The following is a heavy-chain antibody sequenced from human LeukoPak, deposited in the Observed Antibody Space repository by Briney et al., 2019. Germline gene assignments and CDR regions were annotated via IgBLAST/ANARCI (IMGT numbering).Heavy chain of an antibody. Sequence: GGSLRLSCAISGLPFSSYEMHWFRQAPGKGLEWVSYISSGGHTIYYADSVKGRFTISRDNAKNSLYLQTNSLRAEDTAVYYCARGDSGSYYFDYWGQGTLVTVSS. CDR3: ARGDSGSYYFDY. V-gene: IGHV3-48*03. D-gene: IGHD1-26*01. CDR2: ISSGGHTI. CDR1: GLPFSSYE. J-gene: IGHJ4*02.